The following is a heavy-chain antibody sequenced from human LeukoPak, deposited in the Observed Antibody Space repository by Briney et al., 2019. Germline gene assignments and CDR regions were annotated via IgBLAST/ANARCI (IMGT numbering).Heavy chain of an antibody. J-gene: IGHJ4*02. Sequence: SETLSLTCTVSGASISSYYWSWIRQPPGKGLEWIGDIYYSGSIKYNPSLKSRVTMSVDTSKNQFSLKLSSVTAADMAIYYCARENPSGYYNRPIDYWGQGTLVTVSS. D-gene: IGHD3-22*01. CDR1: GASISSYY. CDR3: ARENPSGYYNRPIDY. V-gene: IGHV4-59*01. CDR2: IYYSGSI.